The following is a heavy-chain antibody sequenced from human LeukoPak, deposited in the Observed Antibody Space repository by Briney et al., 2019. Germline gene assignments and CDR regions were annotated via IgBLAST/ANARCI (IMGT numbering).Heavy chain of an antibody. V-gene: IGHV4-38-2*02. CDR1: GYSISSGYY. Sequence: SETLSLTCTVSGYSISSGYYCGWIRQPPGKGLEWIGSTYHSGSTYYNPSLKSRVTISVDTSKNQFSLKLSSVTAADTAVYYCARLIAVAGTAFDPWGQGTLVTVSS. D-gene: IGHD6-19*01. CDR2: TYHSGST. CDR3: ARLIAVAGTAFDP. J-gene: IGHJ5*02.